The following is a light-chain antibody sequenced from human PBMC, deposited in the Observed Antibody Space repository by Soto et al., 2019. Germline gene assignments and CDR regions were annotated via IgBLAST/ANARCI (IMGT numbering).Light chain of an antibody. Sequence: RASQTKSNYLTWFQQKPGKAPKVLIYGASTLQSGVPSRFSGSGYGAEFTLSMRSLQPEDFATPYCQRSYSTPLNCGGGTKVDIK. J-gene: IGKJ4*01. CDR2: GAS. CDR3: QRSYSTPLN. V-gene: IGKV1-39*01. CDR1: QTKSNY.